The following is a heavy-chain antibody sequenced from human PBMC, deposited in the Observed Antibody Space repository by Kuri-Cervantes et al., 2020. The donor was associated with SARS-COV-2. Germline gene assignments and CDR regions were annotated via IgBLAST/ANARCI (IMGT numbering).Heavy chain of an antibody. CDR1: GFTFSSYA. V-gene: IGHV3-23*01. CDR3: ARLVPTDYGMDV. CDR2: ISGSGGRT. D-gene: IGHD2-2*01. J-gene: IGHJ6*01. Sequence: GESLKISCAASGFTFSSYAMSWVRQAPGKGLEWVSAISGSGGRTYYADSVKGRFTISRDNAKNSLYLQMNSLRDEDTAVYYCARLVPTDYGMDVWGQGTPVTISS.